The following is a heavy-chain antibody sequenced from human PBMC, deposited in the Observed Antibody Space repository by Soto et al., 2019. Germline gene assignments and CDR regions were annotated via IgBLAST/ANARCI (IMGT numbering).Heavy chain of an antibody. CDR3: AKHGQPPYYYYGLDV. CDR1: GYTFSRYG. CDR2: ISGYNGDT. V-gene: IGHV1-18*01. Sequence: QGQLVQSGGEVKKPGASVKVSCKASGYTFSRYGISWVRQAPGQGLEWMGWISGYNGDTNYAQKFQGRVTMTIDTSTTTAYMELRGLTSDDPAIYYCAKHGQPPYYYYGLDVWGQGTTVTVSS. J-gene: IGHJ6*02.